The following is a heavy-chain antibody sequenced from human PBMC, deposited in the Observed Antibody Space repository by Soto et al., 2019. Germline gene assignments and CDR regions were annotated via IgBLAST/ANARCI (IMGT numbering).Heavy chain of an antibody. CDR3: AHSLIGYYYDSSGSNWFDP. V-gene: IGHV2-5*02. CDR1: GFSLSTSGVG. D-gene: IGHD3-22*01. Sequence: QITLKESGPTLVKPTQTLTLTCTFSGFSLSTSGVGVGWIRQPPGKALEWLAPIYWDDDKRYSPSLKSRLTITTATSKTQVVLTITNMDPVDTATYYCAHSLIGYYYDSSGSNWFDPWGQGTLVTVSS. CDR2: IYWDDDK. J-gene: IGHJ5*02.